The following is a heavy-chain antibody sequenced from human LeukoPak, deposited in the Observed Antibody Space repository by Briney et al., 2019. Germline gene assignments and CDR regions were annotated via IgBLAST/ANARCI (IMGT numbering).Heavy chain of an antibody. CDR1: GFTFSSYW. CDR2: IKQDGSET. Sequence: GGSLRLSCAASGFTFSSYWMSWVRQAPGKGLEWVANIKQDGSETYYVDSVKGRFTISRDNAKNSLYLQMNSLRAEDTAVYYCARDLVGYSSVGYFDYWGQGTLVTVSS. CDR3: ARDLVGYSSVGYFDY. D-gene: IGHD6-19*01. J-gene: IGHJ4*02. V-gene: IGHV3-7*01.